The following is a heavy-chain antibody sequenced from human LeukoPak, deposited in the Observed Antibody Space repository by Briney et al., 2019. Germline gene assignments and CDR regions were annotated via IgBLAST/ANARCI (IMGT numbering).Heavy chain of an antibody. CDR3: ARVDGYDLNSNIDY. CDR1: GFTFDDYG. D-gene: IGHD1-14*01. CDR2: INWNGGST. Sequence: PGGSLRLSCAASGFTFDDYGMSWVRQAPGKGLEWVSGINWNGGSTGYADSVKGRSTISRDNAKNSLYLQMNSLRAEDTALYYCARVDGYDLNSNIDYWGQGTLVTVSS. J-gene: IGHJ4*02. V-gene: IGHV3-20*04.